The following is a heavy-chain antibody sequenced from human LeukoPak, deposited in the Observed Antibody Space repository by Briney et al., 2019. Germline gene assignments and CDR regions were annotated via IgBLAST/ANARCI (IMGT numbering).Heavy chain of an antibody. D-gene: IGHD3-22*01. Sequence: PGRSLRLSCAASGFTFSSYAMGWVRQAPGKGLEWVSTIGGSGDGTYYADSVKGRFTISRDNSKNTLSLQMNSLRAEDTAVYYCAKRYYYDTSGNPGGLDPWGQGTLVTVSS. J-gene: IGHJ5*02. CDR1: GFTFSSYA. V-gene: IGHV3-23*01. CDR2: IGGSGDGT. CDR3: AKRYYYDTSGNPGGLDP.